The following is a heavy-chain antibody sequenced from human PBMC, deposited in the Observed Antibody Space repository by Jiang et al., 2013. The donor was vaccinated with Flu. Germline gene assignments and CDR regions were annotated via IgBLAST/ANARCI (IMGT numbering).Heavy chain of an antibody. CDR1: GGSISSSSYY. CDR2: IYYSGST. Sequence: GSGLVKPSETLSLTCTVSGGSISSSSYYWGWIRQPPGKGLEWIGSIYYSGSTYYNPSLKSRVTISVDTSKNQFSLKLSSVTAADTAVYYCARGGRRRTIFGVVIKEFDYWGQGTLVTVSS. J-gene: IGHJ4*02. V-gene: IGHV4-39*07. D-gene: IGHD3-3*01. CDR3: ARGGRRRTIFGVVIKEFDY.